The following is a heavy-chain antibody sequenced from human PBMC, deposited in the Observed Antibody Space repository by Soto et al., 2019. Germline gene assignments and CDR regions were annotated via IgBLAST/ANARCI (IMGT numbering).Heavy chain of an antibody. Sequence: PSETLSLTCTVSGGSISSGDYYWSWIRQPPGKGLEWIGYIYYSGSTYYNPSLKSRVTISVDTSKNQFSLKPSSVTAADTAVYYCARDSSGYYRRAFDIWGQGTMVTVSS. V-gene: IGHV4-30-4*01. CDR3: ARDSSGYYRRAFDI. J-gene: IGHJ3*02. D-gene: IGHD3-22*01. CDR2: IYYSGST. CDR1: GGSISSGDYY.